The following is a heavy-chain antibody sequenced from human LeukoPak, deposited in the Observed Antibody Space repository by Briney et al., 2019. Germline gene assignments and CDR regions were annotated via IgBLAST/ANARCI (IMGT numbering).Heavy chain of an antibody. CDR2: ISGSGTTT. Sequence: GGSLRLSCAASGFTFTSYAMSWVRQAPGKGLEWISIISGSGTTTYYADSVKGRFTISRDNSKNTLYLQMSSLRAEDTAVYYCAKRGYSDSRPQYYFEYWGQGTLVTVSS. CDR1: GFTFTSYA. J-gene: IGHJ4*02. D-gene: IGHD3-22*01. CDR3: AKRGYSDSRPQYYFEY. V-gene: IGHV3-23*01.